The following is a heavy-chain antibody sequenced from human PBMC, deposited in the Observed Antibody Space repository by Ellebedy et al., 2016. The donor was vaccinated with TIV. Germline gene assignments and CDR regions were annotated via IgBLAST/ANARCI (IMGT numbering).Heavy chain of an antibody. CDR3: ARPHDGDYAFDI. J-gene: IGHJ3*02. D-gene: IGHD4-17*01. CDR2: IYPNGST. CDR1: IGSFSGYY. Sequence: SETLSLXXAVYIGSFSGYYWSWIRQPAGKGLEWIGRIYPNGSTNYNPSLKSRVTVSVDTSKNQISLKLSSVTAADTAVYYCARPHDGDYAFDIWGQGTLVTVSS. V-gene: IGHV4-59*10.